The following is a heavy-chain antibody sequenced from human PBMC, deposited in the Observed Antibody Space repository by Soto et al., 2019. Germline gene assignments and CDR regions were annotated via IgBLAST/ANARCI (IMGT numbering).Heavy chain of an antibody. CDR2: IFSGDNT. CDR3: ATGLTLPVRPSFDT. J-gene: IGHJ5*02. V-gene: IGHV3-53*01. D-gene: IGHD2-21*02. CDR1: GFTVSGNY. Sequence: PVGSLRLSCAASGFTVSGNYITWVRQAPGKGLEWVSVIFSGDNTYYSDSVKGRFTISRDNSKNTVYLQMNRLRGDDTAVYFCATGLTLPVRPSFDTWGQGTLVTVS.